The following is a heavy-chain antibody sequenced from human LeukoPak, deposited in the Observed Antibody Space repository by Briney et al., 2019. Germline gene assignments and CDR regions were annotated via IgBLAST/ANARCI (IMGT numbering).Heavy chain of an antibody. CDR3: ARQMTDQSSGYDSIDY. CDR2: IYPGDSDT. V-gene: IGHV5-51*01. Sequence: PGESLKISCKGSGYSFTNYWIAWVRQMPGKVLEWMGIIYPGDSDTRYSPSFQGQVTISADKSITTAYLQWTSLKASDTAMYYCARQMTDQSSGYDSIDYWGQGTLVTVSS. D-gene: IGHD5-12*01. CDR1: GYSFTNYW. J-gene: IGHJ4*02.